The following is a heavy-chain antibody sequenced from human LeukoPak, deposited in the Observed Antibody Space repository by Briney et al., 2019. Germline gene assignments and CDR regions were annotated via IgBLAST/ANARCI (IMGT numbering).Heavy chain of an antibody. D-gene: IGHD6-19*01. CDR2: MNPNSGNA. V-gene: IGHV1-8*01. CDR3: ARAGRGSGWPNYYYYGMDV. Sequence: ASVKVSCKASGYTFTSYAINWVRQATGQGLEWMGWMNPNSGNAGYAQKFQGRVTMTRNTSISTAYMELSSLRSEDTAVYYCARAGRGSGWPNYYYYGMDVWGQGTTVTVSS. CDR1: GYTFTSYA. J-gene: IGHJ6*02.